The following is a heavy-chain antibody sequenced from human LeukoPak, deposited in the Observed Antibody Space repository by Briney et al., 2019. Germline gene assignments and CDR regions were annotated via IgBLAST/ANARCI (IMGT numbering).Heavy chain of an antibody. CDR2: IKPDGGEK. Sequence: GGSLRLSCAASGFTFSNYWMTWVRQAPGKGLEWVANIKPDGGEKYYVDSVKGRFTISRDNAKNSLYLQMSSLRAEDTAVFYCARGRGLDYCGQGTLVTVSS. CDR1: GFTFSNYW. V-gene: IGHV3-7*01. J-gene: IGHJ4*02. CDR3: ARGRGLDY.